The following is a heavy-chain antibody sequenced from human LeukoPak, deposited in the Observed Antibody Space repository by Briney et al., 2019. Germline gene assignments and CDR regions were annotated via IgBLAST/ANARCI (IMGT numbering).Heavy chain of an antibody. V-gene: IGHV1-2*02. Sequence: GASVKVSCKASGYTFTSYDINWVRQATGQGLEWMGWINPNSGGTNYAQKFQGRVTMTRDTSISTAYMELSRLRSDDTAVYYCASGVETNDAFDIWGQGTMVTVSS. D-gene: IGHD1-1*01. J-gene: IGHJ3*02. CDR3: ASGVETNDAFDI. CDR2: INPNSGGT. CDR1: GYTFTSYD.